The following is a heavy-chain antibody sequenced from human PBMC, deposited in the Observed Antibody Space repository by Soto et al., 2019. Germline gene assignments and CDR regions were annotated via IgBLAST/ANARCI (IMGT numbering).Heavy chain of an antibody. CDR3: AGNPQSEYSGSYYFDY. CDR2: INPNSGGT. D-gene: IGHD1-26*01. Sequence: ASVKVSCKASGYTFTGYYIHWVRQAPGQGLEWMGWINPNSGGTKYAQKFQGRVTMTRDTSISTAYMDLSRLRSDDTAIYYCAGNPQSEYSGSYYFDYWGQGTLVTVSS. V-gene: IGHV1-2*02. CDR1: GYTFTGYY. J-gene: IGHJ4*02.